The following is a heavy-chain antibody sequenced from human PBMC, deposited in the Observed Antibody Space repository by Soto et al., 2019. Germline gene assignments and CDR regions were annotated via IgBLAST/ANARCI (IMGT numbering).Heavy chain of an antibody. V-gene: IGHV1-18*04. Sequence: ASVKVFCKASGYNFTSHGISWVGQAPAQGHESMGWISTFHGNTNSAQKYQGSVTMTTDTSTSTAYMELRSLTSDDTAIYYCARDTYDTTGYPLDYLGQGTLVTVSS. J-gene: IGHJ4*02. CDR3: ARDTYDTTGYPLDY. CDR1: GYNFTSHG. D-gene: IGHD3-22*01. CDR2: ISTFHGNT.